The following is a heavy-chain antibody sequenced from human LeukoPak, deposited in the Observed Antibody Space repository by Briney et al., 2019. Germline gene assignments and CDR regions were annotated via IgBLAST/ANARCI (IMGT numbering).Heavy chain of an antibody. CDR2: IYYSGST. Sequence: SETLSLTCTVSGGSISSYYWSWIRQPPGKGLEWIGYIYYSGSTNYNPSLKSRVTISVDTSKNQFSLRLSSVTAADTAVYYCAREGAVAGTFNYDYWGQGTLVTVSS. V-gene: IGHV4-59*01. CDR1: GGSISSYY. D-gene: IGHD6-19*01. J-gene: IGHJ4*02. CDR3: AREGAVAGTFNYDY.